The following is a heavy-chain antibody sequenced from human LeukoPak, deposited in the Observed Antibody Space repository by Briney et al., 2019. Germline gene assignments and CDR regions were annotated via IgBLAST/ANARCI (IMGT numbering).Heavy chain of an antibody. CDR1: GFTFSSYA. CDR3: AKDSSDYIAGAFDI. CDR2: ISWNSGSI. V-gene: IGHV3-9*03. D-gene: IGHD4-11*01. Sequence: GGSLRLSCAASGFTFSSYAMSWVRQAPGKGLEWVSGISWNSGSIGYADSVKGRFTISRDNAKNSLYLQMNSLRAEDMALYYCAKDSSDYIAGAFDIWGQGTMVTVSS. J-gene: IGHJ3*02.